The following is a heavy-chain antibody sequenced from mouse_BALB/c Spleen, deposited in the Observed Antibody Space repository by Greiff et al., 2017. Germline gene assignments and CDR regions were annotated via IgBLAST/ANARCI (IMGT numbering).Heavy chain of an antibody. CDR2: IWGDGST. V-gene: IGHV2-6-7*01. Sequence: VKLQESGPGLVQPSQSLSITCTVSGFSLTSYGVHWVRQSPGKGLEWLGMIWGDGSTDYNSALKSRLSISKDNSKSQVFLKMNSLQTDDTARYYCARDGRYYFDYWGQGTTLTVSS. CDR3: ARDGRYYFDY. J-gene: IGHJ2*01. CDR1: GFSLTSYG.